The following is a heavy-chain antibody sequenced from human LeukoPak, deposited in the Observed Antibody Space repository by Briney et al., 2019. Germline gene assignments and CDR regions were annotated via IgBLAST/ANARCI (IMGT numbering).Heavy chain of an antibody. Sequence: GGSLRLSCAASGFTLSSYSMNWVRQAPGKGLEWVSSISSSSSYTYYADSVKGRFTISRDNAKNSLYLQMNSLRAEDTAVYYCATPPYYYGSGKENYWGQGTLVTVSS. CDR3: ATPPYYYGSGKENY. CDR1: GFTLSSYS. CDR2: ISSSSSYT. V-gene: IGHV3-21*01. J-gene: IGHJ4*02. D-gene: IGHD3-10*01.